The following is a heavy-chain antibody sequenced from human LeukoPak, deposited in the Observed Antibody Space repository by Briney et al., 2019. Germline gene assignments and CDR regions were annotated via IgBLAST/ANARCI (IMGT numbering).Heavy chain of an antibody. J-gene: IGHJ6*03. V-gene: IGHV4-39*07. D-gene: IGHD3-22*01. CDR3: ASQYYYDSSGYPFYYYYYMDV. CDR1: GGSISSSSYY. CDR2: IYYSGST. Sequence: PSETLPLTCTVSGGSISSSSYYWGWIRQPPGKGLEWIGSIYYSGSTYYNPSLKSRVTISVDTSKNQFSLKLSSVTAADTAVYYCASQYYYDSSGYPFYYYYYMDVWGKGTTVTVSS.